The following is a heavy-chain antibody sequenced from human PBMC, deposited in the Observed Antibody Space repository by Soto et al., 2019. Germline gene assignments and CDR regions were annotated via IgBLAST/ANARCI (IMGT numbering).Heavy chain of an antibody. CDR3: ARNSYNNGYYVDY. J-gene: IGHJ4*02. CDR2: TRNKAYSYTT. D-gene: IGHD6-19*01. CDR1: GFTFIDYF. Sequence: GSLRLSCAASGFTFIDYFTDFCRQAAVKWLEWVGRTRNKAYSYTTEYAASVKGRFTISRDDSKNSLYLQMNSLKTEDTAVYYCARNSYNNGYYVDYWGQGSLVTVSS. V-gene: IGHV3-72*01.